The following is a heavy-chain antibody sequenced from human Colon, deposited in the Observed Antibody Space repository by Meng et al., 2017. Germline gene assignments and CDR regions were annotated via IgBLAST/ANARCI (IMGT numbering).Heavy chain of an antibody. V-gene: IGHV3-23*04. CDR1: GFTFSIYA. D-gene: IGHD1-26*01. Sequence: GQLVESGGGLVQPGGSLRLSCAASGFTFSIYAMTWVRQAPGKGLEWVSTISGSGGSTYYADSVKGRFTISRENSKNTLYLQMSSLRAEDTAVYYCARGATPTNFDSWGQGTLVTVSS. CDR2: ISGSGGST. CDR3: ARGATPTNFDS. J-gene: IGHJ4*02.